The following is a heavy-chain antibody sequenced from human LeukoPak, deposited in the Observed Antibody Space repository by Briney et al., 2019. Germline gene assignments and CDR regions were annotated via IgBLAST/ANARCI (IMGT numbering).Heavy chain of an antibody. CDR3: ARDSGLHTGYEKRFDY. Sequence: PGGSLRLSCAASGFTFSNYSMNWVRQAPGKGLEWVSSISDRSTYIYYADSLKGRFAISRDNAKNSLYLQMNSLRAEDTAVYYCARDSGLHTGYEKRFDYWGQGTLVTVSS. CDR1: GFTFSNYS. D-gene: IGHD5-12*01. V-gene: IGHV3-21*01. J-gene: IGHJ4*02. CDR2: ISDRSTYI.